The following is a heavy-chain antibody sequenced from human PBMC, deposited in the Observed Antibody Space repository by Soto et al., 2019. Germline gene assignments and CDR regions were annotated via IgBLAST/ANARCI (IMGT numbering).Heavy chain of an antibody. Sequence: ETLARTFTVSGGSISSYYWSWIRQPPGKVLELIGYIYYSGSTNYNPSLKSRVTISVETSKNQFSLKLSSVTAADTAVYYCARAAMDSSGYYLYYFDYWGQGTMVTVSS. D-gene: IGHD3-22*01. CDR3: ARAAMDSSGYYLYYFDY. V-gene: IGHV4-59*01. CDR2: IYYSGST. CDR1: GGSISSYY. J-gene: IGHJ4*02.